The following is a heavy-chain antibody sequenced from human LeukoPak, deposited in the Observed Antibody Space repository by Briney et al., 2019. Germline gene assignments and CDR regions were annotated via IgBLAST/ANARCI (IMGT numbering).Heavy chain of an antibody. J-gene: IGHJ4*02. D-gene: IGHD6-19*01. V-gene: IGHV4-59*01. Sequence: KPSETLSLTCTVSGGSINNYYWSWLRQPPGKAVEWIGYVYYSGSTNYNPSLKSRVTISVDSSKTQFSLKLRSATAADTAVYFCARDSRYASGRAFDNWGQGTLVTVSS. CDR3: ARDSRYASGRAFDN. CDR2: VYYSGST. CDR1: GGSINNYY.